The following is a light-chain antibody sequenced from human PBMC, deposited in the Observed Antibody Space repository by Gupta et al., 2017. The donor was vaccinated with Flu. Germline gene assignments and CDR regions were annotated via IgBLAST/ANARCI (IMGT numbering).Light chain of an antibody. V-gene: IGKV1-39*01. CDR3: QQNYSAPQT. CDR2: AAS. J-gene: IGKJ1*01. Sequence: PSSLATSIGDRVTLTCRASQSISSYLNWYQQKPGKAPKLLIYAASSLQSGVPSRFSGSGSGTDFTLSISSLQPEDFATYYCQQNYSAPQTFGQGTKVEIK. CDR1: QSISSY.